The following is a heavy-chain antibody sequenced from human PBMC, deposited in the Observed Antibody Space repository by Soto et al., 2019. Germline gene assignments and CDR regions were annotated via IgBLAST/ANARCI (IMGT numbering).Heavy chain of an antibody. CDR2: IYYRGTT. D-gene: IGHD2-2*01. Sequence: QVQLQESGPGLVKPSETLSLTCSVSGVSTSNHYWTWIRKTPGLGPEWIGCIYYRGTTNYNDSFNSRVTISVVTAKSQLSLKLSSVTTADAAVYYCARGGGSPYHDHEFDYLGQAILVTVSS. CDR3: ARGGGSPYHDHEFDY. J-gene: IGHJ4*02. V-gene: IGHV4-59*11. CDR1: GVSTSNHY.